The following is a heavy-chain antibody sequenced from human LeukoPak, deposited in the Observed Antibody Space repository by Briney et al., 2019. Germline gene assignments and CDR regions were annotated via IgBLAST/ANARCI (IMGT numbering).Heavy chain of an antibody. D-gene: IGHD3-16*01. CDR2: INNNGGST. J-gene: IGHJ3*02. Sequence: PGGSLRLSCSASGFTFSRYAMHWVRQAPGKGLEYVSGINNNGGSTYYSDSVKARLTISRDNSKNTLFLQMTSLRTEDTAFYYCVKTMMTFGGVIRTDAFDIWGQGKMVTVSS. V-gene: IGHV3-64D*09. CDR3: VKTMMTFGGVIRTDAFDI. CDR1: GFTFSRYA.